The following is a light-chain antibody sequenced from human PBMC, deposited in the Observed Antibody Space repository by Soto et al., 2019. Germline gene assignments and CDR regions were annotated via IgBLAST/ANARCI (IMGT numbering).Light chain of an antibody. Sequence: QSALTQPASVSGSPGQSITISCTGTSSDVGGYNYVSWYQQHPGKAPKLMIYDVSNRPSGVSNRFSGSKSGNTASLTISGLQPEDEADYYCSSYTSSSTLGVFGGGPKLTVL. J-gene: IGLJ2*01. CDR3: SSYTSSSTLGV. V-gene: IGLV2-14*01. CDR1: SSDVGGYNY. CDR2: DVS.